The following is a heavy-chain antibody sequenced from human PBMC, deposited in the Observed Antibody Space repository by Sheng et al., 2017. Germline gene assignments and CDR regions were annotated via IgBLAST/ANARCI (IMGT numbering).Heavy chain of an antibody. CDR3: VRDSSAFGYFDL. CDR1: GFTFSSYG. Sequence: QVQLVESGGGVVQPGRSLRLSCAASGFTFSSYGMHWVRQAPGKGLEWVAVIWYDGSNKYYADSVKGRFTISRDNSKNTLYLQMNSLRAEDTAVYYCVRDSSAFGYFDLWGLAPWSTVSS. D-gene: IGHD3-22*01. V-gene: IGHV3-33*01. J-gene: IGHJ2*01. CDR2: IWYDGSNK.